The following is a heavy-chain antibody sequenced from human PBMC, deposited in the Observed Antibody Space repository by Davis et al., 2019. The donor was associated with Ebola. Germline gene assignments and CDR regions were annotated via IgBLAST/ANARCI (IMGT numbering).Heavy chain of an antibody. CDR3: TTGYSSGWYGYYGMDV. V-gene: IGHV3-9*01. CDR2: ISWNSGSI. J-gene: IGHJ6*02. CDR1: GFTFDDYA. Sequence: PGGSLRLSCAASGFTFDDYAMHWVRQAPGKGLEWVSGISWNSGSIGYADSVKGRFTISRDNAKNSLYLQMNSLRAEDTALYYCTTGYSSGWYGYYGMDVWGQGTTVTVSS. D-gene: IGHD6-19*01.